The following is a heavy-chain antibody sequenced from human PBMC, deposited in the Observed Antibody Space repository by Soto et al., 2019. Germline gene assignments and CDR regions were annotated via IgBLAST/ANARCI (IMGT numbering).Heavy chain of an antibody. Sequence: GASVKVSCKASGYTFTGYYMHWVRQAPGQGLEWMGWINPNSGGTNYAQKFQGWVTMTRDTSISTAYMELSRLRSDDTAVYYCARESRYCSGGSCYFLPGIDYWGQGTLVTVSS. CDR2: INPNSGGT. CDR3: ARESRYCSGGSCYFLPGIDY. V-gene: IGHV1-2*04. CDR1: GYTFTGYY. D-gene: IGHD2-15*01. J-gene: IGHJ4*02.